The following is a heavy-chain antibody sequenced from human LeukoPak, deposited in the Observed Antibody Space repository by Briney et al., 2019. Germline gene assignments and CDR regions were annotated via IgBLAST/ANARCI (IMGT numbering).Heavy chain of an antibody. Sequence: KASDTLSLTCTVSGDSISSHYWSWIRHPPGKGLEWLGYIYYSGSTNYNPSLKSRVTISVDTYKNQFSLKLSPVTAADTAVYYCAGVTAVADLGWFDPWGQGTLVTVSS. CDR2: IYYSGST. V-gene: IGHV4-59*08. CDR3: AGVTAVADLGWFDP. CDR1: GDSISSHY. J-gene: IGHJ5*02. D-gene: IGHD6-19*01.